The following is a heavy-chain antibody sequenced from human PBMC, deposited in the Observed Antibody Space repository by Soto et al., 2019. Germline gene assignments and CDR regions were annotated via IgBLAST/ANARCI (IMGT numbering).Heavy chain of an antibody. Sequence: SCIIKAPGKGLEWVSAISGSGGSTYYADSVKGRFTISRDNSKNTLYLQMNSLRAEDTAVYYCAKQNIVVVPAPVFWGQGTMVTVSS. J-gene: IGHJ3*01. V-gene: IGHV3-23*01. D-gene: IGHD2-2*01. CDR2: ISGSGGST. CDR3: AKQNIVVVPAPVF.